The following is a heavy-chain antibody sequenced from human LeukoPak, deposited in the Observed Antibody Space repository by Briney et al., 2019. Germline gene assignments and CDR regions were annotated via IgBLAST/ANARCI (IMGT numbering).Heavy chain of an antibody. CDR2: ISGSGGST. V-gene: IGHV3-23*01. J-gene: IGHJ5*02. CDR3: AKDRGVHYFGSERGLYNWFDP. Sequence: GGSLRLSCAASGFTFSSYAMNWVRQAPGKGLEWVSAISGSGGSTYYADSVKGRFTISRDNSKNTLYLQMNSLRAEDTAVYYCAKDRGVHYFGSERGLYNWFDPWGQGTLVTVSS. CDR1: GFTFSSYA. D-gene: IGHD3-10*01.